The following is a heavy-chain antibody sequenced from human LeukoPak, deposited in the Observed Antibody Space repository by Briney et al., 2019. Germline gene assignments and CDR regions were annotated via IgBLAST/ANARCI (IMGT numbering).Heavy chain of an antibody. CDR3: AKYLSRAFDY. CDR2: ISGSETYI. V-gene: IGHV3-21*01. CDR1: GFTFSNYN. J-gene: IGHJ4*02. Sequence: GGSLRLSCVASGFTFSNYNMNWVRQAPGKGLEWVSSISGSETYIYYADSLKGRFTISRDNAKNSLYLQLNSLRAEDTAMYYCAKYLSRAFDYWGQGSLITVSS. D-gene: IGHD2/OR15-2a*01.